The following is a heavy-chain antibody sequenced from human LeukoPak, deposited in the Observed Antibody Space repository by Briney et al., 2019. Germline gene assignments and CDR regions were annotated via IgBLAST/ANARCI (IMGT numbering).Heavy chain of an antibody. CDR1: GYTFTGYY. CDR3: ATDDDCSGGSCYGWFDH. J-gene: IGHJ5*02. D-gene: IGHD2-15*01. CDR2: INPNSGDT. Sequence: ASVKVSCKTSGYTFTGYYIHWVRQASGQGLEWMGWINPNSGDTNYAQKFQGRVTMTRDTSISTAYMELNGLTSDDTAVYYCATDDDCSGGSCYGWFDHWGQGTLVTVSS. V-gene: IGHV1-2*02.